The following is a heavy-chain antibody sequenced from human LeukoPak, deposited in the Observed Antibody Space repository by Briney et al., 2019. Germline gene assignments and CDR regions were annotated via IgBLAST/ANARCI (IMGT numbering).Heavy chain of an antibody. CDR1: GFIFSTYA. V-gene: IGHV3-23*01. D-gene: IGHD2-21*02. Sequence: PGGSLRLSCAASGFIFSTYAMSWVRQAPGKGLEWVSTFRGGGGSTYYADSVKGRFTISRDNSKNTLFLQMNSLRAEDTAIYYCAKDLPCGDDCAHNRFDSWGQGTLVIVSS. J-gene: IGHJ4*02. CDR2: FRGGGGST. CDR3: AKDLPCGDDCAHNRFDS.